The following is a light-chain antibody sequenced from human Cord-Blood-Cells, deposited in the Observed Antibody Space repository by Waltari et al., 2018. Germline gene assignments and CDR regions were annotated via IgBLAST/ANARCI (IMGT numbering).Light chain of an antibody. CDR1: QSISSW. CDR2: DAS. J-gene: IGKJ2*01. Sequence: DIQMTQSPSTLSASVGDRVTITCRASQSISSWLAWYQQKPGKDPKLLIYDASSLENGVPSRFSGSGSVIEFTLTISSRQPDDFATYYCQQYNSYSPYTFCQGTKLEIK. V-gene: IGKV1-5*01. CDR3: QQYNSYSPYT.